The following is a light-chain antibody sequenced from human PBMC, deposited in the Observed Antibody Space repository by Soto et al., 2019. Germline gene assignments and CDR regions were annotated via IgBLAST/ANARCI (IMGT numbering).Light chain of an antibody. CDR2: EVS. V-gene: IGLV2-14*01. CDR1: SSDVGASKY. CDR3: SSYTSTITVL. J-gene: IGLJ2*01. Sequence: QSALTQPASVSGSPGQSITISCIGTSSDVGASKYVSWYQHHPGKAPKLMIYEVSNRPSGVSNRFSGSKSGNTASLTISGLQAEDEADYYCSSYTSTITVLFGGGTKLTVL.